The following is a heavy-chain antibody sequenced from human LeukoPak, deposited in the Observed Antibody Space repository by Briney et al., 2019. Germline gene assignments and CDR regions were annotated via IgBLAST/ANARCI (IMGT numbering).Heavy chain of an antibody. V-gene: IGHV4-34*01. CDR1: SGSFSGYY. Sequence: SETLSLTCAVYSGSFSGYYWSWIRQPPGKGLEWIGEINHSGSTNYNPSLKSRVTISVDTSKNQFSLKLSSVTAADTAVYYCASASIAALDYWGQGTLVTVSS. D-gene: IGHD2-15*01. J-gene: IGHJ4*02. CDR2: INHSGST. CDR3: ASASIAALDY.